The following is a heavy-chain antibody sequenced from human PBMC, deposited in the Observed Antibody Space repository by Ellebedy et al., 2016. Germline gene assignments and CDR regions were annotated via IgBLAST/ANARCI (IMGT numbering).Heavy chain of an antibody. J-gene: IGHJ6*02. CDR2: IYYSGST. V-gene: IGHV4-39*07. D-gene: IGHD6-19*01. CDR1: GGSISSSSYY. CDR3: ARVAGTDYGMDV. Sequence: SETLSLXXTVSGGSISSSSYYWGWIRQPPGKGLEWIGSIYYSGSTYYNPSLKSRVTISVDTSKSQFSLKLSSVTAADTAVYYCARVAGTDYGMDVWGQGTTVTVSS.